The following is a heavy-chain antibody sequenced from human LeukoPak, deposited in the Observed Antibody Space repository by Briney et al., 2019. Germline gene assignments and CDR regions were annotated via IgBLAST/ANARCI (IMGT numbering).Heavy chain of an antibody. Sequence: SGGSLRLSCAASGFTFSSYTIHWVRQAPGKGLEWVALISDDGTNKYYVDSVKGRFTISRDNSKNTLYLQMNSLRAEDTAMYYCARGDDSGYYDYFDYWGQGALVTVSS. V-gene: IGHV3-30-3*01. CDR2: ISDDGTNK. CDR1: GFTFSSYT. D-gene: IGHD3-22*01. J-gene: IGHJ4*02. CDR3: ARGDDSGYYDYFDY.